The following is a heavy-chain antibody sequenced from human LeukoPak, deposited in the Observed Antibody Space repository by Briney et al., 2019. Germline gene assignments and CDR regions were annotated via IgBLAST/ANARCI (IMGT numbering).Heavy chain of an antibody. D-gene: IGHD6-13*01. V-gene: IGHV1-69*13. CDR1: GGTFSSYA. CDR2: IIPIFGTA. Sequence: ASVKVSCKASGGTFSSYAISWVRQAPGQGLEWMGGIIPIFGTANYAQKFQGRVTITADESTSTAYMELSSLRSEDTAVYYCAREEQQLGGLGFDYWGQGTLVTVSS. CDR3: AREEQQLGGLGFDY. J-gene: IGHJ4*02.